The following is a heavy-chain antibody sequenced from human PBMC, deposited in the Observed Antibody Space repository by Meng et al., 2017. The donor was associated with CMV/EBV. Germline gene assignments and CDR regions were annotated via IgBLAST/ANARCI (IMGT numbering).Heavy chain of an antibody. J-gene: IGHJ6*02. CDR3: AREGYCSSTSCYISRDYYYYGMDV. CDR1: GGTFSSYA. V-gene: IGHV1-69*10. D-gene: IGHD2-2*02. CDR2: IIPILGIA. Sequence: SVKVSCKASGGTFSSYAISWVRQAPGQGLEWMGGIIPILGIANYAQKFQGRVTMTADTSTSTAYMELSSLRSEDTAVYYCAREGYCSSTSCYISRDYYYYGMDVWGQGTTVTVSS.